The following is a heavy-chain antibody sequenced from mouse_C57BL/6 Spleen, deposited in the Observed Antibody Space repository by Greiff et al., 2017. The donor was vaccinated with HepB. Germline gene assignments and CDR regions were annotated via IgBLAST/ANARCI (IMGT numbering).Heavy chain of an antibody. CDR1: GFSLTSYG. Sequence: VQLQQSGPGLVQPSQSLSITCTVSGFSLTSYGVHWVRQSPGKGLEWLGVIWSGGSTDYNAAFISRLSISKDNSKSQVFFKMNSLQADDTAIYYCARVYDGYYPWFAYWGQGTLVTVSA. CDR3: ARVYDGYYPWFAY. V-gene: IGHV2-2*01. CDR2: IWSGGST. D-gene: IGHD2-3*01. J-gene: IGHJ3*01.